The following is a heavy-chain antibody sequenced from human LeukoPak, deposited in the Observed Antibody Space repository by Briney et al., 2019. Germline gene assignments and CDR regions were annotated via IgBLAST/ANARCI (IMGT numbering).Heavy chain of an antibody. Sequence: GGSLRLSCAASGFTFRSYEMNWVRQAPGKGLEWVSYSSSNGNSRYYADSVKGRFAISRDNAKNSLYLQMNSLRAEDTAVYYCARRAILTGNSCVFDIWGQGTEVTVSS. CDR1: GFTFRSYE. D-gene: IGHD3-9*01. CDR3: ARRAILTGNSCVFDI. J-gene: IGHJ3*02. V-gene: IGHV3-48*03. CDR2: SSSNGNSR.